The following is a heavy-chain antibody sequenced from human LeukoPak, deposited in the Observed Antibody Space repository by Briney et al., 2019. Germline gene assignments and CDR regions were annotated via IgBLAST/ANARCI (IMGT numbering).Heavy chain of an antibody. D-gene: IGHD3-16*01. V-gene: IGHV4-30-2*01. CDR1: GGSISSGGYS. Sequence: SETLSLTCAVSGGSISSGGYSWSWIRQPPGKGLEWIGYIYHSGSTYYNPSLKSRVTISVDRSKNQFSLKLSSMTAADTAVYYCARGGGAYYYGMDVWGQGTTVTVSS. CDR3: ARGGGAYYYGMDV. J-gene: IGHJ6*02. CDR2: IYHSGST.